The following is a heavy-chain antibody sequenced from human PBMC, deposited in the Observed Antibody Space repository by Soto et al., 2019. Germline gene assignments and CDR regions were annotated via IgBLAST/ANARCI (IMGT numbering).Heavy chain of an antibody. D-gene: IGHD5-18*01. CDR2: IYYSGRT. CDR3: ARAGDSYSLNPLLY. Sequence: QVQLQESGPGLVKPSQTLSLTCTVSGGSISSGGYYWSWIRQHPGKGPEWIGDIYYSGRTYYNPPLQSRVTISVDTSKNQFSLELSSVTSADTAVYYCARAGDSYSLNPLLYWGQGTLVTVSS. J-gene: IGHJ4*02. CDR1: GGSISSGGYY. V-gene: IGHV4-31*03.